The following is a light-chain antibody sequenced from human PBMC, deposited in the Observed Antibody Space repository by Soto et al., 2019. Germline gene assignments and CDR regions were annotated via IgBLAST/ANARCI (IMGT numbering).Light chain of an antibody. V-gene: IGLV6-57*04. Sequence: NFMLTQPHSVSESPGQTVTISCTRNSGSIATNYVQWYQQRPGTAPATVIYEDNRRPSGVPDRFSGSIDTSSNSASLTISXXXXXXEADYYCQSYDSTYYQVVXGGGTKLTVL. CDR3: QSYDSTYYQVV. J-gene: IGLJ2*01. CDR1: SGSIATNY. CDR2: EDN.